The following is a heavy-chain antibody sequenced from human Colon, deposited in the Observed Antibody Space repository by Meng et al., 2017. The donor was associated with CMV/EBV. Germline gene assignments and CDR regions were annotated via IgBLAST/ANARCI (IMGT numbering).Heavy chain of an antibody. CDR1: GFTLTSYW. CDR2: IKQDGSET. J-gene: IGHJ4*02. V-gene: IGHV3-7*01. Sequence: GESLQISCAASGFTLTSYWMSWVRQAPGKGLEWVANIKQDGSETYYVDSVRGRFTISRDNAKNSLYLQMNSLSAEDTAVYYCARGASASYRTPPGYWGQGTLVTVSS. D-gene: IGHD1-26*01. CDR3: ARGASASYRTPPGY.